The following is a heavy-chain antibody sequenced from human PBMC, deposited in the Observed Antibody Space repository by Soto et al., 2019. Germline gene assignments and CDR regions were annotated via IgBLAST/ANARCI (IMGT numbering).Heavy chain of an antibody. V-gene: IGHV4-59*01. CDR2: IYYSGST. Sequence: SETLSLTCTVSGGSISSYYWSWIRQPPGKGLEWIGYIYYSGSTNYNPSLKSRVTISVDTSKNQFSLKLSSVTAADTAVYYCASLSQWFGFDYWGQGTLVTVSS. CDR3: ASLSQWFGFDY. J-gene: IGHJ4*02. CDR1: GGSISSYY. D-gene: IGHD3-10*01.